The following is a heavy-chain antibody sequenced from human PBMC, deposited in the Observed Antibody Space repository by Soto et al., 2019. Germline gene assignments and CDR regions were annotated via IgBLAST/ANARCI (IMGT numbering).Heavy chain of an antibody. D-gene: IGHD5-18*01. CDR3: ARGKAMVTVYYFDY. V-gene: IGHV3-7*01. J-gene: IGHJ4*02. Sequence: AGGSLRLSCAASGFTFSSYWMSWVRQAPGKGLEWVANIKQDGSEKYYVDSVKGRFTISRDNAKNSLYLQMNSLRAEDTAVYYCARGKAMVTVYYFDYWGQGTLVTVSS. CDR2: IKQDGSEK. CDR1: GFTFSSYW.